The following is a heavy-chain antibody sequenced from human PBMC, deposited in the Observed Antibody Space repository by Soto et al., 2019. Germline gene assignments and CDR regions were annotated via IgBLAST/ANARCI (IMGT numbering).Heavy chain of an antibody. V-gene: IGHV4-31*03. Sequence: PSETLSLTCTVSGDSISSGDYYWSWIRQHPGKGMEWIGYIYYSGSAYYNPSLKSRVTISVEPSKSQFSLRLSSVTAADTAVYYCARDPTGSFNFDPWGQGTLVTVSS. CDR3: ARDPTGSFNFDP. J-gene: IGHJ5*02. D-gene: IGHD4-17*01. CDR1: GDSISSGDYY. CDR2: IYYSGSA.